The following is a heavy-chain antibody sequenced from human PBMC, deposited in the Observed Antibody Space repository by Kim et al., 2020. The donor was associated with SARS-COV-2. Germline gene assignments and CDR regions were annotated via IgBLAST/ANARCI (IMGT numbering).Heavy chain of an antibody. CDR1: GYTFTGYY. CDR3: ARGGNYDFWSGYGIYYYYYGMDV. V-gene: IGHV1-2*02. J-gene: IGHJ6*02. CDR2: INPNSGGT. Sequence: ASVKVSFKASGYTFTGYYMHWVRQAPGQGLEWMGWINPNSGGTNYAQKFQGRVTMTRDTSISTAYMELSRLRSDDTAVYYCARGGNYDFWSGYGIYYYYYGMDVWGQGTTVTVSS. D-gene: IGHD3-3*01.